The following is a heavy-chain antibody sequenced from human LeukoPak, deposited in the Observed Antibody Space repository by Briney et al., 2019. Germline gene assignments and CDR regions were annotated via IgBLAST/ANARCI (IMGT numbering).Heavy chain of an antibody. CDR3: AWGSGSYSHYYYYGMDV. Sequence: ASVKVSCEASGYTFTGYYVHWVRQAPGQRLEWMGWINAGNGNTKYSQKFQGRVTITRDTSASTAYMELSSLRSEDTAVYYCAWGSGSYSHYYYYGMDVWGQGTTVTVSS. CDR1: GYTFTGYY. J-gene: IGHJ6*02. CDR2: INAGNGNT. D-gene: IGHD3-10*01. V-gene: IGHV1-3*01.